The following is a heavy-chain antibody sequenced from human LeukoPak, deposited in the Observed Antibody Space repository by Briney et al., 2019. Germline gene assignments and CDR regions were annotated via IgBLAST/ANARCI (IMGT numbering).Heavy chain of an antibody. Sequence: KPSGTLSLTCTVSGGSIRNYYWSWVRQPPGKGLEWIGYIHYSGSTNYNPSLKSRVTISVDTSKNQFSLKLNSVTSADTAVYYCARDRGLSADWGQGTLVTVSS. V-gene: IGHV4-59*01. CDR2: IHYSGST. CDR1: GGSIRNYY. CDR3: ARDRGLSAD. J-gene: IGHJ4*02.